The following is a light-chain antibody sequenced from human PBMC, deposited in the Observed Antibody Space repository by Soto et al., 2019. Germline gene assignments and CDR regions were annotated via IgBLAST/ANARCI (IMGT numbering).Light chain of an antibody. Sequence: EIVLTQSPGTLSLSPGERATLSCRASQSVSSSYLAWYQQKPGQAPRLLICGASSRATGIPDRFSGSGSGTDFTLTISRLEPEDFEVYYCQQSGSSPRTFGQGTKVEIK. CDR2: GAS. CDR1: QSVSSSY. V-gene: IGKV3-20*01. CDR3: QQSGSSPRT. J-gene: IGKJ1*01.